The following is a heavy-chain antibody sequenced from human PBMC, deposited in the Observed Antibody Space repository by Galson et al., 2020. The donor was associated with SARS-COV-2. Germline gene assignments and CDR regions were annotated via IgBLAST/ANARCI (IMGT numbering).Heavy chain of an antibody. CDR3: ARGDMGNDYFDY. D-gene: IGHD7-27*01. CDR2: IYSEGSST. V-gene: IGHV3-74*01. Sequence: GGSLRLSCAASGFTFSSYWMHWVRQAPGKGLVWVSRIYSEGSSTSYADSVKGRFTISGDNAKNTLYLQMNTLRAEDTAVYYCARGDMGNDYFDYWGQGTLVTVSS. J-gene: IGHJ4*02. CDR1: GFTFSSYW.